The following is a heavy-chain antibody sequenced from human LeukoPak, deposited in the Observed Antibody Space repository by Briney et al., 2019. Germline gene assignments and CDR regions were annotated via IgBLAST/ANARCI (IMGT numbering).Heavy chain of an antibody. D-gene: IGHD6-19*01. V-gene: IGHV4-59*01. CDR1: GGSISSYY. CDR2: IYYSGST. Sequence: SETLSLTCTVSGGSISSYYWTWIRQPQGKGLEWIGYIYYSGSTNYNPSLKSRVTISVDTSKNQFSLKLSSVMAADTAVYYCARLSSGYSSGWYINYWGQGTLVTVSS. J-gene: IGHJ4*02. CDR3: ARLSSGYSSGWYINY.